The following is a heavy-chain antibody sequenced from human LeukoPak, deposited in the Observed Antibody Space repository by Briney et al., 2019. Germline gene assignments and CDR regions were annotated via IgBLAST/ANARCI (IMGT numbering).Heavy chain of an antibody. V-gene: IGHV3-74*01. CDR2: INSDGSST. Sequence: PGGSLRLSCAASGFPFSNYWMSWVRQAPEKGLEWVSRINSDGSSTSYADSVKGRFTISRDNAKNSLYLQMNSLRAEDTAVYYCLRGDRRDYWGQGTLVTVSS. CDR1: GFPFSNYW. CDR3: LRGDRRDY. J-gene: IGHJ4*02.